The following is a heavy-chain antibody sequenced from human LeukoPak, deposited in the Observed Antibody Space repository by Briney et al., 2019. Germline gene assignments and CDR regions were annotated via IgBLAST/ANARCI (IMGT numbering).Heavy chain of an antibody. CDR2: IYHSGST. Sequence: PSGTLSLTCAVSGGSISSSNWWSWVRQPPGKGLEWIGEIYHSGSTNYNPSLKSRVTISVDKSKNQFSLKLSSVTAADTVVYYCARLWAESYRGGYYYYGMDVWGKGTTVTVSS. J-gene: IGHJ6*04. CDR3: ARLWAESYRGGYYYYGMDV. CDR1: GGSISSSNW. D-gene: IGHD3-10*01. V-gene: IGHV4-4*02.